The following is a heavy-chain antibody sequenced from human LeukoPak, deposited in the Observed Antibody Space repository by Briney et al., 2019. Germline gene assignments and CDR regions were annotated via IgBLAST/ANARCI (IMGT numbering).Heavy chain of an antibody. Sequence: GGSLRLSCAASGFTFSSYSMNWVRQAPGKGLEWVSYISSSGYTIYYADSVKGRFTFSRDNAKNSLYLQMNSLRAEDTAVYYCARPGATGAFDIWGQGTMVCVSS. J-gene: IGHJ3*02. D-gene: IGHD1-26*01. CDR2: ISSSGYTI. CDR3: ARPGATGAFDI. V-gene: IGHV3-48*04. CDR1: GFTFSSYS.